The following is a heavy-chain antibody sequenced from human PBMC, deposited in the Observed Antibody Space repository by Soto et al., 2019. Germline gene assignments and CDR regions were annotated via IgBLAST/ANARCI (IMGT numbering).Heavy chain of an antibody. J-gene: IGHJ3*02. CDR2: IYYSGST. CDR1: GGSISSGGYY. V-gene: IGHV4-31*03. Sequence: PSETLSLTCTVSGGSISSGGYYWSWIRQHPGKGLEWIGYIYYSGSTYYNPSLKSRVTISVDTSKNQFSLKLSSVTAADTAVYYCARVLYYYDSSGYPDAFDIWGQGTMVTVSS. CDR3: ARVLYYYDSSGYPDAFDI. D-gene: IGHD3-22*01.